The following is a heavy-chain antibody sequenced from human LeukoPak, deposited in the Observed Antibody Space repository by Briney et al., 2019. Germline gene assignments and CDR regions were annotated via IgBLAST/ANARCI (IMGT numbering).Heavy chain of an antibody. CDR3: ARVVRTINVLTGYYRPYYFDY. J-gene: IGHJ4*02. D-gene: IGHD3-9*01. CDR1: GGSVSSGSYY. V-gene: IGHV4-61*01. Sequence: SETLSLTCTVSGGSVSSGSYYWSWIRQPPGKGLEWIGHIYHTGSTNYNPSLKSRVTISLDTSKNQFSLKLTSVSAADTAVYYCARVVRTINVLTGYYRPYYFDYWGQGTLVTVSS. CDR2: IYHTGST.